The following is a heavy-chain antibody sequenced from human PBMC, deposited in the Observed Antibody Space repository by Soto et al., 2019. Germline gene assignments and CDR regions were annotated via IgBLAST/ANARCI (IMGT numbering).Heavy chain of an antibody. CDR2: ISGSGSTT. CDR1: GVTLSSYA. CDR3: GRDLGILGFDN. D-gene: IGHD1-26*01. J-gene: IGHJ4*03. Sequence: PGGSLRLSCEASGVTLSSYALSWVRQAPGKGLEWVSYISGSGSTTYYADSRKGRFTIYRDNAKTSLYLQMNSLRAADTAVSDRGRDLGILGFDNWGQGAMVTVSS. V-gene: IGHV3-48*03.